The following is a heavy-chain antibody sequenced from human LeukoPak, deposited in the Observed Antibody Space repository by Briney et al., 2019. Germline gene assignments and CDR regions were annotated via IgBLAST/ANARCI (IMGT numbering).Heavy chain of an antibody. Sequence: GGSLRLSCAASGFTLSSYAMTWVRQAPGKVLEGVSAIGGRGDNTYYTDSVRGRFNISRDNSKSTLYLQMLSLRPEDTAIYYCAKNGGDSYGTGPFDYWGQGTLVTVSS. V-gene: IGHV3-23*01. CDR2: IGGRGDNT. CDR3: AKNGGDSYGTGPFDY. J-gene: IGHJ4*02. D-gene: IGHD2-21*02. CDR1: GFTLSSYA.